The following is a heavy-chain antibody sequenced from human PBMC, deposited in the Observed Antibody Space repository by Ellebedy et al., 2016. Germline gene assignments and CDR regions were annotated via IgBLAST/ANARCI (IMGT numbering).Heavy chain of an antibody. CDR3: ASLTIPGGSDF. CDR2: IYTSGSP. Sequence: SETLSLTXTVSGGSISSGAYYWTWLRQPAGKGLEWIGRIYTSGSPIYNPSLKSRVTMSIDTSKNQFSLEMKSVTAADTAVYYCASLTIPGGSDFWGQGTLVTVSS. D-gene: IGHD2-21*01. CDR1: GGSISSGAYY. J-gene: IGHJ4*02. V-gene: IGHV4-61*02.